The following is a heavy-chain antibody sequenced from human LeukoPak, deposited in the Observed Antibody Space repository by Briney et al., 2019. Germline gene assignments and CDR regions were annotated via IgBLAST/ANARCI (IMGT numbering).Heavy chain of an antibody. J-gene: IGHJ4*02. CDR1: GFTFSSYV. Sequence: PGGSLRLSCAASGFTFSSYVMSWVRQAPGKGLEWVSIINTNGRNTYYADSVKGRFTISRDNSKNTLYLQMNSLRAEDTAVYYCAKHPESGNFDYWGRGTLVTVSS. CDR2: INTNGRNT. V-gene: IGHV3-23*05. D-gene: IGHD1-14*01. CDR3: AKHPESGNFDY.